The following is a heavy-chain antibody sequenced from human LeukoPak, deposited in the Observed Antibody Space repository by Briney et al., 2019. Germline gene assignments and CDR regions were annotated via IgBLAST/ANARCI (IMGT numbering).Heavy chain of an antibody. Sequence: MASETLSLTCTVSGGSISSYYWSWIRQPPGKGLEWIGYIYYGGSTNYNPSLKSRVTISVDTSKNQFSLKLSSVTAADTAVYYCARHYYDSSGPDYWGQGTLVTVSS. CDR2: IYYGGST. CDR1: GGSISSYY. J-gene: IGHJ4*02. D-gene: IGHD3-22*01. V-gene: IGHV4-59*01. CDR3: ARHYYDSSGPDY.